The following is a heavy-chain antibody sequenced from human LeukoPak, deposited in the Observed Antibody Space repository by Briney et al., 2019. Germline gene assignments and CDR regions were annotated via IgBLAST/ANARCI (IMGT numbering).Heavy chain of an antibody. CDR2: IYYSGST. J-gene: IGHJ4*02. V-gene: IGHV4-39*07. CDR3: ARNDIVVVVAGLNYFDY. CDR1: GGSISGSSYY. Sequence: SETLSLTCTVSGGSISGSSYYWGWIRQPPGKGLEWIGSIYYSGSTYYNPSLKSRVTISVDTSKNQFSLKLSSVTAADTAVYYCARNDIVVVVAGLNYFDYWGQGTLVTVSS. D-gene: IGHD2-15*01.